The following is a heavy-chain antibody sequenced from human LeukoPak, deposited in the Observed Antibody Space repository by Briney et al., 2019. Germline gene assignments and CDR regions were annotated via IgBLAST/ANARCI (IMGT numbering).Heavy chain of an antibody. V-gene: IGHV3-11*01. CDR1: GFTFSDYY. Sequence: GGSLRLSCAASGFTFSDYYMSWIRQAPGKGLEWVSYISSSGSTIYYADSVKGRFTISRDNAKNSLYLQMNSLRAEDTAVYYCARVVLAVAATGEYCFDYWGQGTLVTVSS. CDR3: ARVVLAVAATGEYCFDY. CDR2: ISSSGSTI. J-gene: IGHJ4*02. D-gene: IGHD6-19*01.